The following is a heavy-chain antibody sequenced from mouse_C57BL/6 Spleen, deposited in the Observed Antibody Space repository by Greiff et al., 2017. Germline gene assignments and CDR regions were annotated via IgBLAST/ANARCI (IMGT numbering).Heavy chain of an antibody. Sequence: VMLVESGPGLVQPSQSLSITCTVSGFSLTSYGVHWVRQSPGKGLEWLGVIWRGGSTDYNAAFMSRLSITKDNSKSQVFFKMNSLQADDTAIYYCAKNLDGSSYGGFAYWGQGTLVTVSA. CDR3: AKNLDGSSYGGFAY. CDR2: IWRGGST. D-gene: IGHD1-1*01. CDR1: GFSLTSYG. J-gene: IGHJ3*01. V-gene: IGHV2-5*01.